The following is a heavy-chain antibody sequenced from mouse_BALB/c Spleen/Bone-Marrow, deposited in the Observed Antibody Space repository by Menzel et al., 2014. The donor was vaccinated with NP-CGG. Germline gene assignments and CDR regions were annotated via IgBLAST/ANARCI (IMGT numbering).Heavy chain of an antibody. V-gene: IGHV4-1*02. Sequence: EVQVVESGGGLVQPGGSLKLSCAASGFDFSRYWMSWVRQVPGKGLEWIGEINPESSTINYTPSLKDKFIISRDNAKNTLYLQMSKVRSEDTALYYCALLGYYGYFHGWGAGTTVTVSS. D-gene: IGHD2-2*01. CDR1: GFDFSRYW. CDR2: INPESSTI. CDR3: ALLGYYGYFHG. J-gene: IGHJ1*01.